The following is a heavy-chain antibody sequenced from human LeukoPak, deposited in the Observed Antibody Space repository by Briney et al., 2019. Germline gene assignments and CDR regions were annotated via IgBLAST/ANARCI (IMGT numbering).Heavy chain of an antibody. CDR1: GFTFSSFG. CDR2: SRNKANSYST. Sequence: GGSLRLSCAASGFTFSSFGMNWVRQAPGKGLEWVGRSRNKANSYSTEYAASVKGRFSISRDNSKNSVYLQMNSLKTEDTAVYYCARGSASAPTLQLYF. J-gene: IGHJ2*01. V-gene: IGHV3-72*01. D-gene: IGHD1-1*01. CDR3: ARGSASAPTLQLYF.